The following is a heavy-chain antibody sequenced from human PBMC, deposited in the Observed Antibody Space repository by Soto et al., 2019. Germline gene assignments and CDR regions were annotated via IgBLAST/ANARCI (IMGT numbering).Heavy chain of an antibody. CDR1: GGSITSGVYY. J-gene: IGHJ4*02. CDR3: AREIRSRGWFLDY. V-gene: IGHV4-31*03. CDR2: ISYSGDT. Sequence: QVQLQESGPGLVKPSQTLSLTCSVSGGSITSGVYYWTWIRQHPGKGLEWIGYISYSGDTYYNPSLKSRGTISLDTSKNHFSLRLTSVTAADTAVYYCAREIRSRGWFLDYWGQGTLVTVDS. D-gene: IGHD6-19*01.